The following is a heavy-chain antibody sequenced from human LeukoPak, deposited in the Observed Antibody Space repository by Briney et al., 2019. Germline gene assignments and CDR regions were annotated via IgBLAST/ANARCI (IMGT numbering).Heavy chain of an antibody. V-gene: IGHV3-33*01. CDR2: IWYDGSNK. J-gene: IGHJ4*02. CDR1: GFTFSSYG. CDR3: ARVSGYSSGWYRSIDY. Sequence: GGSLRLSCAASGFTFSSYGMHWVRQAPGKGLEWVAVIWYDGSNKYYADSVKGRFTISRDNSKNTLYLQMNSLRAEDTAVYYCARVSGYSSGWYRSIDYWGQGTLVTVSS. D-gene: IGHD6-19*01.